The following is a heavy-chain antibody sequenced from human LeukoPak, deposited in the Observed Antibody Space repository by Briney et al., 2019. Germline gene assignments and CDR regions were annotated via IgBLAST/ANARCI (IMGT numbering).Heavy chain of an antibody. CDR1: GFTFSSYA. V-gene: IGHV3-23*01. Sequence: GGSLRLSCAASGFTFSSYAMSWVRQAPGKGLEWVSAISGSGGSTYYADSVKGRFTISRDNSKNTLYLQMNSLRAEDTAVYYCAKDLLFGVLTVTLRAFDIWGQGTMVTVSS. D-gene: IGHD5-18*01. J-gene: IGHJ3*02. CDR2: ISGSGGST. CDR3: AKDLLFGVLTVTLRAFDI.